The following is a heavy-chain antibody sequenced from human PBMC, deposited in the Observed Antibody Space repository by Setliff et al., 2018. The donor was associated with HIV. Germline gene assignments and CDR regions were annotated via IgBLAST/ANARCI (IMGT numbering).Heavy chain of an antibody. J-gene: IGHJ4*02. CDR2: IKHSGST. CDR3: ARKGYYDSSGYSALDY. V-gene: IGHV4-34*01. D-gene: IGHD3-22*01. CDR1: GGSFSGYY. Sequence: SEALSLTCAVYGGSFSGYYWSWIRQPPGKGLEWIGEIKHSGSTNYNPSLKSRVTISVDTSNNQFSLKLNSVTAADTAVYYCARKGYYDSSGYSALDYWGQGTLVTVSS.